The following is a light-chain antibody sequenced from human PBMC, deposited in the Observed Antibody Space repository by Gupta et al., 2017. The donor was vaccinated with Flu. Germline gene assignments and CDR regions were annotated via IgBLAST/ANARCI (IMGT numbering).Light chain of an antibody. CDR1: SSDIGDNKY. CDR2: EVI. CDR3: SSDRSTSGAWV. J-gene: IGLJ3*02. Sequence: QSALTQPASVSGSPGPSITISCPGTSSDIGDNKYVSWYQHHAGKAPKLMIYEVIYRPSGISSRFSASKSTNTASVTIAGLQAEDEADYYCSSDRSTSGAWVFGGGTKLTVL. V-gene: IGLV2-14*01.